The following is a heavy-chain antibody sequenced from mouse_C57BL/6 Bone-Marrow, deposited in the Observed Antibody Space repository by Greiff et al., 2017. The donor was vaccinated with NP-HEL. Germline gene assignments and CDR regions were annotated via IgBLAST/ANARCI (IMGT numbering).Heavy chain of an antibody. Sequence: QVQLQQPGAELVKPGASVKLSCKASGYTFTSYWMQWVKQRPGQGLEWIGEIDPSDSYTNYNQKFKGKATLTVDTSSSTAYMQLSSLTSEDSAVYYCAREGDYYGSSYDYFDYWGQGTTLTVSS. D-gene: IGHD1-1*01. CDR3: AREGDYYGSSYDYFDY. J-gene: IGHJ2*01. CDR1: GYTFTSYW. CDR2: IDPSDSYT. V-gene: IGHV1-50*01.